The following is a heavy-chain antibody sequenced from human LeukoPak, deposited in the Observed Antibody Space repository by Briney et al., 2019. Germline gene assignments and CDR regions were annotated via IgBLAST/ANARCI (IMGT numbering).Heavy chain of an antibody. CDR1: GGSISSSSYY. Sequence: SETLSLTCTVSGGSISSSSYYWGWIRQPPGKGLEWIGSIYYSGSTYYNPSLKSRVTISVDTSKNQFSLKLSSVTAADTAVYYCAMTAYRVIAAGTKSWFDPWGQGTLVTVSS. J-gene: IGHJ5*02. D-gene: IGHD6-13*01. CDR2: IYYSGST. CDR3: AMTAYRVIAAGTKSWFDP. V-gene: IGHV4-39*01.